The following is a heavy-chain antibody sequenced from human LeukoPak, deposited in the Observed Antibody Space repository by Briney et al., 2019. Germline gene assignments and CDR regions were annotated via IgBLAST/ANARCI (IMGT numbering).Heavy chain of an antibody. Sequence: GGSLRLSCTASGFTFSSFGMHWVRQAPGKGLEWVAAISYDGINKYYADSVKGRFTISRDNSKNTLYLQMNSLRTEDTAVYYCAKDGMVYAIEYFQHWGQGTLVTVSS. D-gene: IGHD2-8*01. CDR3: AKDGMVYAIEYFQH. CDR1: GFTFSSFG. J-gene: IGHJ1*01. CDR2: ISYDGINK. V-gene: IGHV3-30*18.